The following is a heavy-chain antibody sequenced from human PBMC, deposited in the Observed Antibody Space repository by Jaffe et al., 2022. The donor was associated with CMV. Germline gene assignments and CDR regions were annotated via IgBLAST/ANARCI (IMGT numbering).Heavy chain of an antibody. J-gene: IGHJ3*02. V-gene: IGHV4-34*01. CDR1: GGSFSGYY. Sequence: QVQLQQWGAGLLKPSETLSLTCAVYGGSFSGYYWSWIRQPPGKGLQWIGEINHSGSTNYNPSLKSRVTISLDTSKIQFSLKLSSVTAADTAVYYCARGWFLAVAPTEAFDIWGQGTMVTVSS. CDR2: INHSGST. D-gene: IGHD6-19*01. CDR3: ARGWFLAVAPTEAFDI.